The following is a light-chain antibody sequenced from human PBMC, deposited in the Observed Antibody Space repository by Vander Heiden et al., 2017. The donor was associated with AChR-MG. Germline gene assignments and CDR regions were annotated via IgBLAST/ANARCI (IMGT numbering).Light chain of an antibody. V-gene: IGLV3-21*04. CDR3: QVWDSSSDPSYV. Sequence: SYVLTQPPSVSVAPGKTARITWGGNNIGSKSVHWYQQKPGQAPVLVIYYDSDRPSGIPERFSGSNSGNTATLTISRVEAGDEADYYCQVWDSSSDPSYVFGTGTKVTVL. CDR1: NIGSKS. J-gene: IGLJ1*01. CDR2: YDS.